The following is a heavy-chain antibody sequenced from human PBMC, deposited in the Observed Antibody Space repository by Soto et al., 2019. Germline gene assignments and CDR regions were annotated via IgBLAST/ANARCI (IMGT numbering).Heavy chain of an antibody. V-gene: IGHV4-59*01. J-gene: IGHJ6*02. Sequence: PSETLSLTCTVSGGSISSYYWSWIRQPPGKGLEWIGYIYYSGSTNYNPSLKSRVTISVDTSKSQFSLKLSSVTAADTAVYYCARGADYDILTGDQFYGMDVCGQGTTVTVSS. D-gene: IGHD3-9*01. CDR3: ARGADYDILTGDQFYGMDV. CDR1: GGSISSYY. CDR2: IYYSGST.